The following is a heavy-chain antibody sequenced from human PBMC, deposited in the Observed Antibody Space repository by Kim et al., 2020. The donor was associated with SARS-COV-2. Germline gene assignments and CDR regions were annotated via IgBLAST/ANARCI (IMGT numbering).Heavy chain of an antibody. CDR1: GFTFSSYA. J-gene: IGHJ4*02. Sequence: GGSLRLSCAASGFTFSSYAMHWVRQAPGKGLEWVAVISYDGSNKYYADSVKGRFTISRDNSKNTLYLQMNSLRAEDTAVYYCARVPTLWLHGGIDYWGQGTLVTVSS. D-gene: IGHD5-18*01. V-gene: IGHV3-30*04. CDR2: ISYDGSNK. CDR3: ARVPTLWLHGGIDY.